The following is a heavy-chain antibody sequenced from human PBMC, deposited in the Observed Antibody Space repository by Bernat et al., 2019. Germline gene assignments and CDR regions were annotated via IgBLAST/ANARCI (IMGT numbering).Heavy chain of an antibody. Sequence: QVQLVQSGAEVKKPGASVKVSCKASGYTFTGYYMHWVRQAPGQGLEWMGRINPNSGGTNYAQKVQGRVTMTRDTSISTAYMELSRLGPDDTAVYYCAESRAAQAPLTPWGQGTLVTVSS. V-gene: IGHV1-2*06. CDR2: INPNSGGT. CDR3: AESRAAQAPLTP. CDR1: GYTFTGYY. J-gene: IGHJ4*02.